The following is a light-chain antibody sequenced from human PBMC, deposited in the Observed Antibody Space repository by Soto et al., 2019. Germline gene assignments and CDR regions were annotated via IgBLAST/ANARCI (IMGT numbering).Light chain of an antibody. J-gene: IGLJ3*02. V-gene: IGLV2-8*01. CDR2: EVS. CDR1: SSDVGAYTL. Sequence: QSALTQPASVSGSPGQSITISCTGTSSDVGAYTLVSWYQQYPGKAPRLIIYEVSKRPSGVPDRFSGSKSGNTASLTVSGLQAEDEADYYCSSYAGSNIHWVFGGGTKLTVL. CDR3: SSYAGSNIHWV.